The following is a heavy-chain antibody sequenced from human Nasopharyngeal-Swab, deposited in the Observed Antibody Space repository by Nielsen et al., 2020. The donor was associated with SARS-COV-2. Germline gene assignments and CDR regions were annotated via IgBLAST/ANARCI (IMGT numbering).Heavy chain of an antibody. CDR1: VGTFSSYA. Sequence: SVKVSCKASVGTFSSYAISWVRQAPGKGLEWMGGIIPIFGTANYAQKFQGRVTITADKSTSTAYMELSSLRSEDTAVYYCARDSSDSYYGMDVWGQGTTVTVSS. J-gene: IGHJ6*02. V-gene: IGHV1-69*06. CDR3: ARDSSDSYYGMDV. CDR2: IIPIFGTA.